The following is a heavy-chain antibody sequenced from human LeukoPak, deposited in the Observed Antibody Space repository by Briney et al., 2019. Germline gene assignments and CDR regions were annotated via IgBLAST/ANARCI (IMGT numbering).Heavy chain of an antibody. V-gene: IGHV2-70*04. CDR2: LAWDSDK. Sequence: SGPALVKPRQALTLTCTFFGFSLSPRGMGVSWIWQAAGKALEWLTRLAWDSDKCYSTSLKTRLTISQDTSKNQAVHTITHLAPVDTATYFCARSDFHGSGSPNYFHYWGQGTLVTVSS. D-gene: IGHD3-10*01. CDR1: GFSLSPRGMG. CDR3: ARSDFHGSGSPNYFHY. J-gene: IGHJ4*02.